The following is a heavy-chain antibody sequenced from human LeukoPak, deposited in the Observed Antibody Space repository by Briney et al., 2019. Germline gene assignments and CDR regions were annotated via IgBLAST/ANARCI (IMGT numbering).Heavy chain of an antibody. CDR1: GFTFSDYY. V-gene: IGHV3-11*01. CDR3: ARDPRGGYSYGTFDY. J-gene: IGHJ4*02. CDR2: ISRNSNAI. Sequence: GGSLRLSCVASGFTFSDYYMTWIRQAPEKGLEWVSYISRNSNAIYYADSVKGRFTISRDNAMTSLYLQMNSLEADDTALYYCARDPRGGYSYGTFDYWGQGTLVTVSS. D-gene: IGHD5-18*01.